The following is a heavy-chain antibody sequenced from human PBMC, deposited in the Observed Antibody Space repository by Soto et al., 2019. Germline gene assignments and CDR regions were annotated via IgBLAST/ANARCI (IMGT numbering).Heavy chain of an antibody. Sequence: GGSLRLSCAASGFTFSSYWMSWVRQAPGKGLEWVANIKQDGSEKYYVDSVKGRFTISRDNAKNSLYLQMNSLRAEDTAVYYCARPNHPPGMGPYYFDYWGQGTLVTVSS. CDR3: ARPNHPPGMGPYYFDY. CDR2: IKQDGSEK. D-gene: IGHD1-26*01. J-gene: IGHJ4*02. CDR1: GFTFSSYW. V-gene: IGHV3-7*03.